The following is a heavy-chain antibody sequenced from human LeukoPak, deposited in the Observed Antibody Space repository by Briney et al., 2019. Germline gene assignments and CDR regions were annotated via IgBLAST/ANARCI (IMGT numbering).Heavy chain of an antibody. J-gene: IGHJ4*02. Sequence: RSDTQTLPCAVYGRPYSGYYWRWTRHPTGKGLEWIREINHSGCTNHYPSLKGRVPQSLDTSKNQFSLELSPVTAADAAVYYCSRVGMGLGDNKGKFDYWGQGTLVTVSS. D-gene: IGHD3-10*01. V-gene: IGHV4-34*01. CDR2: INHSGCT. CDR1: GRPYSGYY. CDR3: SRVGMGLGDNKGKFDY.